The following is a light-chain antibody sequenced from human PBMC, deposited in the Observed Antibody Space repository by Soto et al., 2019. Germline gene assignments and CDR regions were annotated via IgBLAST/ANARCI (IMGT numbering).Light chain of an antibody. CDR3: QQYGSSPQT. Sequence: GLKQSPGTLSLSTGERATLSCRASQSVSSSYLAWYQQKPGQAPRLLIYGASSRATGIPDRFSGSGSGTDFTLTISRLEPEDFAVYYCQQYGSSPQTFGQGTKVDIK. J-gene: IGKJ1*01. V-gene: IGKV3-20*01. CDR2: GAS. CDR1: QSVSSSY.